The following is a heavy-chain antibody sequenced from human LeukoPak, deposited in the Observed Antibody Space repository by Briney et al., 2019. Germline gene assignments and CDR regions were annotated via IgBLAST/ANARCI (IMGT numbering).Heavy chain of an antibody. Sequence: ASVKVFCKTSGYTLTNYDIYWVRQAPGQGLEGMGWISVYTGDTKYAQILQGRVTVTTDTSTNTAYMDLRILTQDDTGVYYCARAGYCGDSGCRGGSAFDLWGQGTMVSVSS. J-gene: IGHJ3*01. CDR1: GYTLTNYD. D-gene: IGHD2-21*01. CDR3: ARAGYCGDSGCRGGSAFDL. V-gene: IGHV1-18*01. CDR2: ISVYTGDT.